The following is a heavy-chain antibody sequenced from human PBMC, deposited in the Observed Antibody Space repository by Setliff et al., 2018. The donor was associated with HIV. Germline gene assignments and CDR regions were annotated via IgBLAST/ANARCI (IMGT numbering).Heavy chain of an antibody. V-gene: IGHV3-48*04. CDR1: GFSFSSYS. CDR2: ITSSSTTI. Sequence: GGSLRLSCVGSGFSFSSYSMSWVRRAPGKGLEWISYITSSSTTIYYADSVKGRFTISRDNAKNSLYLEMNSLRAEDTALYYCVRAIGYCSGSSCYGMDWYFDLWGRGTLVTVSS. D-gene: IGHD2-2*01. J-gene: IGHJ2*01. CDR3: VRAIGYCSGSSCYGMDWYFDL.